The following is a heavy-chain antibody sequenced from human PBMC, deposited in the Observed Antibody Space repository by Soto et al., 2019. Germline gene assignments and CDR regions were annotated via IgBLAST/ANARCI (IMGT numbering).Heavy chain of an antibody. V-gene: IGHV1-69*01. D-gene: IGHD2-15*01. Sequence: QVQLVQSGAEVKKPGSSVKVSCKASGGTFSRYAITWVRQAPGQGLEWMGGIIPIFGTANYAQQFQGRVTITADESTSTAYMELSSLRSEDTAVYYCARYCSDGSCSNWFDPWGQGTLVTVSS. J-gene: IGHJ5*02. CDR3: ARYCSDGSCSNWFDP. CDR1: GGTFSRYA. CDR2: IIPIFGTA.